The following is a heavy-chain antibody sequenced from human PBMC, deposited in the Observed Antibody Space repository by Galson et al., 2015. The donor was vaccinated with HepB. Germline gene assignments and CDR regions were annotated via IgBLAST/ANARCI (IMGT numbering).Heavy chain of an antibody. J-gene: IGHJ6*02. CDR2: IWYDGSNK. V-gene: IGHV3-33*01. D-gene: IGHD5-12*01. Sequence: SLRLSCAASGFTFSSYGMHWVRQAPGKGLEWVAVIWYDGSNKYYADSVKGRFTISRDNSKNTLYLRMNSLRAEDTAVYYCARGDISSGYSGYDTVSDPYYYGMDVWGQGATVTVSS. CDR3: ARGDISSGYSGYDTVSDPYYYGMDV. CDR1: GFTFSSYG.